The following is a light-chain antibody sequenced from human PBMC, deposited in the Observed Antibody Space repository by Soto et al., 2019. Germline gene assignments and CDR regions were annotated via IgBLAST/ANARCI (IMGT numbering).Light chain of an antibody. CDR2: DVS. J-gene: IGKJ1*01. CDR3: QQRSNWPRT. CDR1: QSVRNN. Sequence: EIVMTQSPATLSVSPGERATVPCRASQSVRNNLAWYQQKPGQAPRLLIYDVSNRATGIPARFSGSGSGTDFTLTISSLQPEDFAVYYCQQRSNWPRTFGQGTKVDI. V-gene: IGKV3-11*01.